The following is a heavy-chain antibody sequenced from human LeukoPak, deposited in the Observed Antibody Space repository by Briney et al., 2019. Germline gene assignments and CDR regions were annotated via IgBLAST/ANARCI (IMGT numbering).Heavy chain of an antibody. V-gene: IGHV3-21*01. CDR1: GFTFRTFP. Sequence: GGSLRLSCAASGFTFRTFPMGWVRQAPGKGLEWVSSISSSSSYIYYADSVKGRFTISRDNAKNSLYLQMNSLRAEDTAVYYCARGSGVTTAPDAFDIWGQGTMVTVSS. J-gene: IGHJ3*02. CDR2: ISSSSSYI. D-gene: IGHD4-11*01. CDR3: ARGSGVTTAPDAFDI.